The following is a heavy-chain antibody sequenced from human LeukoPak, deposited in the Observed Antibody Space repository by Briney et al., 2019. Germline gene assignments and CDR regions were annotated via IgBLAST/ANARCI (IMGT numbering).Heavy chain of an antibody. Sequence: GGSLRLSCAASELIFNRAWMNWVRQAPGKGLEWVANMDPSGSQKRYVDSVKGRFTISKDNPGTSVYLDMFGLRAEDTAIYYCAIWTSGNYWGQGTLVTVSS. CDR2: MDPSGSQK. V-gene: IGHV3-7*01. CDR3: AIWTSGNY. CDR1: ELIFNRAW. J-gene: IGHJ4*02. D-gene: IGHD1-1*01.